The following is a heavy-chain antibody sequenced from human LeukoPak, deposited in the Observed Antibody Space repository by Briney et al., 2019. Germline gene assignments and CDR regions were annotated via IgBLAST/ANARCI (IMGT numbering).Heavy chain of an antibody. D-gene: IGHD2-8*01. V-gene: IGHV1-2*02. CDR3: ARWGGHCTSGLCYYFDC. J-gene: IGHJ4*02. CDR1: EYTFTGYY. Sequence: GASVKVSCKASEYTFTGYYLHWVRQAPGQGLEWMGWINPHSGDTDYAQKFQGRVTVTRDTSISTAYMELSRLRSDDTAVYYCARWGGHCTSGLCYYFDCWGQGTLVTVSS. CDR2: INPHSGDT.